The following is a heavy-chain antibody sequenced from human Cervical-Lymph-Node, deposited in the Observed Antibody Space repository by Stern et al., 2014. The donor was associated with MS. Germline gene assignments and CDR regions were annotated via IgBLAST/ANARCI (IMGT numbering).Heavy chain of an antibody. J-gene: IGHJ4*02. Sequence: VQLVESGAEVKKPGESLKISCKGSGYTFTSHWIGWVRQMPGKGLEWMGIIYPADSDTRYGTSFQGQVTISADKSINTAYLQWSRLKASDTAMYYCARQDSSGWYDYWGQGSLVTVSS. CDR3: ARQDSSGWYDY. V-gene: IGHV5-51*01. CDR2: IYPADSDT. D-gene: IGHD6-19*01. CDR1: GYTFTSHW.